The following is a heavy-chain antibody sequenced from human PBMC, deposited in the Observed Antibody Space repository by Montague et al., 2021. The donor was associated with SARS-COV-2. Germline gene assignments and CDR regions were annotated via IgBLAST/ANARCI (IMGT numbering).Heavy chain of an antibody. CDR1: GGSISICY. CDR2: INNRGST. D-gene: IGHD2-15*01. CDR3: ARGQEVDAINGDFNY. Sequence: SETLSLTCSVAGGSISICYWSWIRQPPGKGLEWIGDINNRGSTSNKSSLKTRGTISIDTSKNQFSLKLSSVTAADTAVYYCARGQEVDAINGDFNYWGQGTLVTVSS. V-gene: IGHV4-59*12. J-gene: IGHJ4*02.